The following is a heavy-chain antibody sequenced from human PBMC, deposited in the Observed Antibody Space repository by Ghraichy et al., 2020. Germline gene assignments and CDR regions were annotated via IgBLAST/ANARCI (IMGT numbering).Heavy chain of an antibody. V-gene: IGHV1-8*01. D-gene: IGHD5-24*01. J-gene: IGHJ6*02. CDR2: MNPNSGNT. CDR1: GYTFTSYD. Sequence: ASVKVSCKASGYTFTSYDINWVRQATGQGLEWMGWMNPNSGNTGYAQKFQGRVTMTRNTSISTAYMELSSLRSEDTAVYYCASGIEMATITDYYYGMDVWGQGTTVTVSS. CDR3: ASGIEMATITDYYYGMDV.